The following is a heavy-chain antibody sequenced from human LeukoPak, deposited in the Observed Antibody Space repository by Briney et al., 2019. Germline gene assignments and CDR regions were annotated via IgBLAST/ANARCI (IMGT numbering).Heavy chain of an antibody. J-gene: IGHJ4*02. D-gene: IGHD3-10*01. CDR2: IHNSGTT. V-gene: IGHV4-34*01. CDR1: GGPFSGYF. Sequence: SETLSLTCAVSGGPFSGYFWSWIRQSSGKGLEWIGEIHNSGTTNYNPSLNSRVTISEDTSKNQFYLNLSSVTTADTAVYYCARRYYYNLGSFPFDFWGQGTLVTVSS. CDR3: ARRYYYNLGSFPFDF.